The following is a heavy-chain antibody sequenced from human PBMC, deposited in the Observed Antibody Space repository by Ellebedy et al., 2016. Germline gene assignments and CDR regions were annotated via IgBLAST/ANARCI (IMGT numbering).Heavy chain of an antibody. J-gene: IGHJ4*02. Sequence: GESLKISXKVSGYTFDNYWIGWARQVPGRGLEWFGSMFPGDSDIRYSPSFQGLVPISADKSISSAYLHLKSLKTSDSATYYCAQGGLVLFSGIVLPPAKAYFDHWGQGTVVTVSS. CDR1: GYTFDNYW. CDR3: AQGGLVLFSGIVLPPAKAYFDH. V-gene: IGHV5-51*01. D-gene: IGHD3/OR15-3a*01. CDR2: MFPGDSDI.